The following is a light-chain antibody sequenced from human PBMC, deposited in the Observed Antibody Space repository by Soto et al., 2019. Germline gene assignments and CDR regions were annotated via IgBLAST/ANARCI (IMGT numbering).Light chain of an antibody. CDR2: DAS. CDR3: QQDNSYST. CDR1: QSISSW. Sequence: DIQMTQSPSTLSASVGDRVTITCRASQSISSWLAWYQQKPGKAPKLLIYDASSLESAVPSRFSGSGSGTEFTLTISSLQHDNFATYYCQQDNSYSTFGPGTKVDIK. V-gene: IGKV1-5*01. J-gene: IGKJ3*01.